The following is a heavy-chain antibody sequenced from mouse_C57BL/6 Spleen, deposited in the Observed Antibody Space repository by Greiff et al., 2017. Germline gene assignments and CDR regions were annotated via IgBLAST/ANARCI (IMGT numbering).Heavy chain of an antibody. CDR1: GYTFTSYW. CDR2: IYPGSGST. D-gene: IGHD2-3*01. J-gene: IGHJ4*01. V-gene: IGHV1-55*01. CDR3: ARGIYDGYYAMDY. Sequence: VQLQQPGAELVKPGASVKMSCKASGYTFTSYWITWVKQRPGQGLEWIGDIYPGSGSTNYNEKFKSKATLTVDTSSSTAYMQLSSLTSEDSAVYYCARGIYDGYYAMDYWGQGTSVTVSS.